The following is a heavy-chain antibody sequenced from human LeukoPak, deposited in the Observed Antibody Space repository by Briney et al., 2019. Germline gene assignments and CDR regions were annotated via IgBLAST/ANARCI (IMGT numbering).Heavy chain of an antibody. CDR2: VTASGSNT. D-gene: IGHD3-3*01. Sequence: GGSLRLSCAASGFTFSTYAMSWVRQAPGKGLEWVSSVTASGSNTYYADSVKGRFTISRDNSKNTLYLQMNSLRAEDTAVYYCAGGGSGYFWGFSSWGQGTLVTVAS. CDR3: AGGGSGYFWGFSS. V-gene: IGHV3-23*01. J-gene: IGHJ4*02. CDR1: GFTFSTYA.